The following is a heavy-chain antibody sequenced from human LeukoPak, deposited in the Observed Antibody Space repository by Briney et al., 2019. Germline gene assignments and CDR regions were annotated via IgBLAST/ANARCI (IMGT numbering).Heavy chain of an antibody. CDR2: ISSSSSSTI. V-gene: IGHV3-48*03. D-gene: IGHD1-26*01. Sequence: GGSLRLSCAASGFTFSSYEMNWVRQAPGKGLEWVSCISSSSSSTIYYADSVRGRFTISRDNAKNSLYLQMNSLRAEDTAVYYCARDMGGSYGSFDYWGQGTLVTVSS. CDR1: GFTFSSYE. J-gene: IGHJ4*02. CDR3: ARDMGGSYGSFDY.